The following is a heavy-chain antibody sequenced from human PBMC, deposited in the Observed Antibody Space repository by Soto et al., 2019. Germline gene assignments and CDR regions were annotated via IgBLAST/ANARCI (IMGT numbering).Heavy chain of an antibody. CDR3: AKDRSSGYYYYFDY. J-gene: IGHJ4*02. V-gene: IGHV3-23*01. CDR2: ISGGGGST. Sequence: GGSLRLSCASSGFTSRSHAMSWVRQAQGKGLEWVSVISGGGGSTYYADSVKGRFTISRDNSKNTLYLQVNSLRAEDTAVYYCAKDRSSGYYYYFDYWGQGTLVTVSS. CDR1: GFTSRSHA. D-gene: IGHD3-22*01.